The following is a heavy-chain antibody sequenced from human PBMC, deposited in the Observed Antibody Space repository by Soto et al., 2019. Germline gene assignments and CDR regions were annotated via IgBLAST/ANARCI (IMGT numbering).Heavy chain of an antibody. J-gene: IGHJ5*02. CDR2: MNTNTGNT. Sequence: ASVKVSCKTSGYTFTEFDINWVRQAPGQGLEWMGWMNTNTGNTGYAQKFQGRVTMTRDTSISTAYMELRGLTSEDTAVYYCARSSGGVYGIIIEGTNWFAPWAQGTLVTVSS. CDR1: GYTFTEFD. CDR3: ARSSGGVYGIIIEGTNWFAP. D-gene: IGHD3-16*01. V-gene: IGHV1-8*01.